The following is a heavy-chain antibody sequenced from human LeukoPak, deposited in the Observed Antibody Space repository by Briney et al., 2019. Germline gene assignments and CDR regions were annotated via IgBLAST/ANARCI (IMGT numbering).Heavy chain of an antibody. V-gene: IGHV3-30*04. CDR2: ISFGGHET. Sequence: GGSLRLSCAASGFTFSRYALHWVRQAPGKGLEWVAVISFGGHETYYADSVRGQFTISRDYSKNTLYLQMNNLGADDTAVYYCARQVVTLSSDAFDIWGQGTMVTVSS. CDR1: GFTFSRYA. D-gene: IGHD2-21*02. J-gene: IGHJ3*02. CDR3: ARQVVTLSSDAFDI.